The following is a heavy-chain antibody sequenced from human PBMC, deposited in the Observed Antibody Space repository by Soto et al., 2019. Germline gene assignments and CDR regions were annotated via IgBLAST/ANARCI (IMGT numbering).Heavy chain of an antibody. Sequence: GSLRLSCVASGFSIRSYSMNWVRQAPGKGLEWISYISSSSGTINYADSVKGRFTISRDTAKNSLSLQMVSLRDEDTAVYYCAGGYYYDTSGYRAWGQGP. CDR3: AGGYYYDTSGYRA. D-gene: IGHD3-22*01. J-gene: IGHJ4*02. V-gene: IGHV3-48*02. CDR1: GFSIRSYS. CDR2: ISSSSGTI.